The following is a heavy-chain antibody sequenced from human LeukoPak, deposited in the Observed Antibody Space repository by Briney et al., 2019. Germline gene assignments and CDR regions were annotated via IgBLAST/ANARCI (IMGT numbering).Heavy chain of an antibody. CDR1: GFTFSSYG. D-gene: IGHD3-22*01. V-gene: IGHV3-30*03. CDR2: ISYDGSNK. J-gene: IGHJ5*02. CDR3: ARAYYYDSSGYYST. Sequence: GGSLRLSCAASGFTFSSYGMPRVRQAPGKGLEWVAVISYDGSNKYYADSVKGRFTISRDNSKNKLYLQMNSLRAEDTAVYYCARAYYYDSSGYYSTWGQGTLVTVSS.